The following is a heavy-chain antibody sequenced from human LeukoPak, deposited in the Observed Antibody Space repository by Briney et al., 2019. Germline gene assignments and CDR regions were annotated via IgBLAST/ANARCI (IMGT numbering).Heavy chain of an antibody. J-gene: IGHJ4*02. CDR1: GGTFSSYA. CDR2: IIPIFGTA. Sequence: SVKVSCKASGGTFSSYAISWVRQAPGQGLEWMGGIIPIFGTANYAQKFQGRVTITADESTSTAYMELSSLRSEDTAVYHCARAAANRNYGYYYFDYWGQGTLVTVSS. CDR3: ARAAANRNYGYYYFDY. D-gene: IGHD1-7*01. V-gene: IGHV1-69*13.